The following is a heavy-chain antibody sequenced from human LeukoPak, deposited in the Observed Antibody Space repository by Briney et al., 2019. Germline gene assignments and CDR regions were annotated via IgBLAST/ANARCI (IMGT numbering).Heavy chain of an antibody. D-gene: IGHD2-15*01. V-gene: IGHV3-30*09. CDR3: ARIVVVAAAGFDY. Sequence: PGGSLRLSCAASGFTFSGYAMHWVHQAPGKGLEWVAVISYDGSNKYYADSVKGRFAISRDNSKNTLYLQMNSLRAEDTAVYYCARIVVVAAAGFDYWGQGTLVTVSS. J-gene: IGHJ4*02. CDR1: GFTFSGYA. CDR2: ISYDGSNK.